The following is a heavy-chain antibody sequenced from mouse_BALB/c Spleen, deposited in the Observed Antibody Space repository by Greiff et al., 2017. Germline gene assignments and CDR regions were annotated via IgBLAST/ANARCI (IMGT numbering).Heavy chain of an antibody. CDR1: GFTFSSYA. CDR2: ISSGSSTI. V-gene: IGHV5-17*02. D-gene: IGHD2-14*01. J-gene: IGHJ1*01. CDR3: ARGKVPYWYFDV. Sequence: EVQGVESGGGLVKPGGSLKLSCAASGFTFSSYAMSWVRQAPEKGLEWVAYISSGSSTIYYADTVKGRFTISRDNPKNTLFLQMTSLRSEDTAMYYCARGKVPYWYFDVWGAGTTVTVSS.